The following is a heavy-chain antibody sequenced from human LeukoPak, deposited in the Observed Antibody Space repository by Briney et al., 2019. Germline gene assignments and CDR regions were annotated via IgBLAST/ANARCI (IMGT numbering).Heavy chain of an antibody. J-gene: IGHJ5*02. CDR3: ARDRYYDSSGLGP. D-gene: IGHD3-22*01. Sequence: ASVKVSCKASGYTFTGYYMHWVRQAPGQGLEWMGWINPNSGGTNYAQKFQGRVTMTRDTSISTAYMELSRLRSDDTAVYYCARDRYYDSSGLGPWGQGTLVTVSS. V-gene: IGHV1-2*02. CDR2: INPNSGGT. CDR1: GYTFTGYY.